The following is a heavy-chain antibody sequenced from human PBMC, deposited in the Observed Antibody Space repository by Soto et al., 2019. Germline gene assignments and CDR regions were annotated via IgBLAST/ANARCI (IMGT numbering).Heavy chain of an antibody. V-gene: IGHV3-7*01. Sequence: PGGSLRLSCAASGFTFSSYWVSWVRQAPGKGLEWVANIKQDGSEKYYVDSVKGRFTISRDNAKNSLYLQMNSLRAEDTAVYYCAREGGRILWFGELLTHDAFDIWGQGTMVTVSS. CDR3: AREGGRILWFGELLTHDAFDI. CDR1: GFTFSSYW. D-gene: IGHD3-10*01. J-gene: IGHJ3*02. CDR2: IKQDGSEK.